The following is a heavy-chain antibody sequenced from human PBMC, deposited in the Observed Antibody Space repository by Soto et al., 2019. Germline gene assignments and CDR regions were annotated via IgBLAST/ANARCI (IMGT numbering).Heavy chain of an antibody. D-gene: IGHD7-27*01. J-gene: IGHJ4*02. V-gene: IGHV4-61*01. CDR3: ARVGWGGDS. CDR1: GASVSSGSYF. Sequence: QVQLQESGPGLVKPSETLSLTCTVSGASVSSGSYFWSWIRQPPGKGLEWIGYICYSGKTNYNHSLESRVTTSLDTSKKQFSLRLNSVTVADTAMYYCARVGWGGDSWGQGTLVTVSS. CDR2: ICYSGKT.